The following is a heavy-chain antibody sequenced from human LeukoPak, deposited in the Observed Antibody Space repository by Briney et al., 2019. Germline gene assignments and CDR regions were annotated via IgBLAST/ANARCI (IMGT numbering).Heavy chain of an antibody. CDR1: GFTFSSYW. Sequence: GGSLRLSCAASGFTFSSYWMHWVRQAPGKGLVWVSRINSDGSSTTYADSVKGRFSISRDNAKNTLYLQMNSLRVEDTAVYYCARGRPHGNDYWGQGTLVTVSS. CDR3: ARGRPHGNDY. CDR2: INSDGSST. D-gene: IGHD4-23*01. J-gene: IGHJ4*02. V-gene: IGHV3-74*01.